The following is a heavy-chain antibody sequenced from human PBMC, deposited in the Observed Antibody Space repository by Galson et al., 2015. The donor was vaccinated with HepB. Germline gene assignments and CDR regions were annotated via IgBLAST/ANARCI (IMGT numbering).Heavy chain of an antibody. Sequence: QSGAEVKKPGESLRISCKGSGYSFTSYWISWVRQMPGKGLEWMGRIDPSDSYTNYSPSFQGHVTISADKSISTAYLQWSSLKASDTAMYYCARGTTYYYDSSGYSRGYYYGMDVWGQGTTVTVSS. D-gene: IGHD3-22*01. V-gene: IGHV5-10-1*01. CDR1: GYSFTSYW. CDR2: IDPSDSYT. J-gene: IGHJ6*02. CDR3: ARGTTYYYDSSGYSRGYYYGMDV.